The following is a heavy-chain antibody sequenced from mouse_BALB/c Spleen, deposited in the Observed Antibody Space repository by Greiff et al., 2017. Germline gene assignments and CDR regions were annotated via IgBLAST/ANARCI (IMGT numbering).Heavy chain of an antibody. CDR2: ISSGRSTS. Sequence: EVKLVESGGGLVQPGGSRKLTCAASGFTFSSFVMPWVRQAPEKGLEWVAYISSGRSTSYYADTVKGRFTITRNHTKKTLILQMTTLRTENTAMYYCAGDNSYAIDYWGQGTSATVSS. V-gene: IGHV5-17*02. CDR3: AGDNSYAIDY. J-gene: IGHJ4*01. CDR1: GFTFSSFV. D-gene: IGHD1-3*01.